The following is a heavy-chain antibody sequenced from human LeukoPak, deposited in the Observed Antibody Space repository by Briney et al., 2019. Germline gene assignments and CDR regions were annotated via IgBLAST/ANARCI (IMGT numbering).Heavy chain of an antibody. CDR2: ISGSGGST. J-gene: IGHJ4*02. CDR1: GFTLSSYA. D-gene: IGHD3-22*01. V-gene: IGHV3-23*01. Sequence: GGSLRLSCAASGFTLSSYAMSWVRQAPGKGLEWVSAISGSGGSTYYADSVKGRFTISRDNSKNTLYLQMNSLRAEDTAVYYCAKTGGYYYDSSGPGDYWGQGTLVTVSS. CDR3: AKTGGYYYDSSGPGDY.